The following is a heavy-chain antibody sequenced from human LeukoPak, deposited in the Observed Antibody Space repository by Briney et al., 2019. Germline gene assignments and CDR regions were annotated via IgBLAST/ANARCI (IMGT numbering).Heavy chain of an antibody. V-gene: IGHV3-30*02. CDR3: AKDTDYDILTGGVRGYYFDY. CDR2: IRYDGSNK. D-gene: IGHD3-9*01. J-gene: IGHJ4*02. CDR1: GFTFSSYG. Sequence: GGSLRLSCAASGFTFSSYGMHWVRQAPGKGLEWVAFIRYDGSNKYYADSVKGRFTISRDNSKNTLYLQMNGLRAEDTAVYYCAKDTDYDILTGGVRGYYFDYWGQGTLVTVSS.